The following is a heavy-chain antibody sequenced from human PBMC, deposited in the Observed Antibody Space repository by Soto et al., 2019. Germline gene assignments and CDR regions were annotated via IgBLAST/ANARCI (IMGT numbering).Heavy chain of an antibody. CDR2: INAGNGNT. V-gene: IGHV1-3*01. CDR1: EYTFTSYA. J-gene: IGHJ4*02. D-gene: IGHD4-4*01. Sequence: ASVKISCKASEYTFTSYAMHWVRQAPGQSLEWMGWINAGNGNTKYSQKFQGRVTITRDTSASTAYMELSSLRSEDTAVDYCARELQGLYYFDYWGLGTLVTVSS. CDR3: ARELQGLYYFDY.